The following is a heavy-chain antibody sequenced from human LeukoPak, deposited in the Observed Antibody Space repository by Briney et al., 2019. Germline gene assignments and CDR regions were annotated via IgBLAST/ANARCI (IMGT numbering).Heavy chain of an antibody. J-gene: IGHJ4*02. Sequence: SETLSLTCTVSGGSISSSGYYWGWIRRPPGKGLEWIGRIYTSGSTNYNPSLKRRVTMSVDTSKNQFSLKLSSVTAADTAVYYCARDRYGSGSFYFDYWGQGTLVTVSS. V-gene: IGHV4-39*07. CDR3: ARDRYGSGSFYFDY. D-gene: IGHD3-10*01. CDR1: GGSISSSGYY. CDR2: IYTSGST.